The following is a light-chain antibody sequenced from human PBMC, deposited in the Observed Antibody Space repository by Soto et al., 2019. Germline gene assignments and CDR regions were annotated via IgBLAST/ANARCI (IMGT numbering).Light chain of an antibody. CDR2: AAS. V-gene: IGKV1-39*01. CDR3: QPGGTTPPWT. Sequence: DIQMTQSPPSLSASVGDRVTITCRASQTISSYLNWYQQKPGKAPKLLIYAASSLQSGVPSRFSGSGSGTDFTLTINSLQPEDFATYYCQPGGTTPPWTFGQGTKVDIK. CDR1: QTISSY. J-gene: IGKJ1*01.